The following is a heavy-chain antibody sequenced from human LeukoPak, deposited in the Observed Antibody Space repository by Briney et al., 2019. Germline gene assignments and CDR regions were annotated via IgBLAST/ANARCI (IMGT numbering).Heavy chain of an antibody. CDR3: ANNAS. CDR2: ISSSSSYI. J-gene: IGHJ4*02. V-gene: IGHV3-21*04. CDR1: GFTFSSYS. Sequence: GGSLRLSCAASGFTFSSYSMNWVRQAPGKGLEWVSSISSSSSYIYYADSVKGRFTISRDNSKNTLYLQMYSLRVEDTAVYYCANNASWGQGTLVTVSS.